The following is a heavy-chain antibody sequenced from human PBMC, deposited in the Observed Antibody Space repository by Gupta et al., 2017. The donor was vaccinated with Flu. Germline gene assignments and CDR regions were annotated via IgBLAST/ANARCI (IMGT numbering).Heavy chain of an antibody. CDR2: ITTGSSYI. Sequence: EVQLVESGGGLIEPGGSLRLSCVASGFIFSDFNMNWVRQAPGRGLEWVSSITTGSSYIYYADSVKGRFTISRDDAKKSLYLQMDSLRAEDTAVYYCARDPGVRGVTPPDYWGPGTLVTVSS. J-gene: IGHJ4*02. V-gene: IGHV3-21*01. D-gene: IGHD3-10*01. CDR1: GFIFSDFN. CDR3: ARDPGVRGVTPPDY.